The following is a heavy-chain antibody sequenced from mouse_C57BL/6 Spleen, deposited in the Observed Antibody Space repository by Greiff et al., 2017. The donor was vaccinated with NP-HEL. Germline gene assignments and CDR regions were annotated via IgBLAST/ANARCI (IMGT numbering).Heavy chain of an antibody. D-gene: IGHD1-1*01. Sequence: EVQLVESGPGLVKPSQSLSLTCSVTGYSITSGYYWNWIRQFPGNKLEWMGYISYDGSNNYNPSLKNRISITRDTSKNQFFLKLNSVTTEDTATYYCARDRYYGSSWYFDVWGTGTTVTVSS. V-gene: IGHV3-6*01. CDR3: ARDRYYGSSWYFDV. CDR2: ISYDGSN. J-gene: IGHJ1*03. CDR1: GYSITSGYY.